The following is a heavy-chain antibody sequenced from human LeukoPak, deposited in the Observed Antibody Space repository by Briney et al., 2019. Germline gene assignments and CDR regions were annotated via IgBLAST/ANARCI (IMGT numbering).Heavy chain of an antibody. J-gene: IGHJ4*02. Sequence: GGSLRLSCAASGFSFSDYYMSWIRQAPGKGLEWVSYISRSGSATSYADSVKGRFTISRDNAKNSLYLQMNSLRAEDTALYYCARDYSSSWYGGDYWGQGTLVTVSS. D-gene: IGHD6-13*01. CDR3: ARDYSSSWYGGDY. V-gene: IGHV3-11*01. CDR1: GFSFSDYY. CDR2: ISRSGSAT.